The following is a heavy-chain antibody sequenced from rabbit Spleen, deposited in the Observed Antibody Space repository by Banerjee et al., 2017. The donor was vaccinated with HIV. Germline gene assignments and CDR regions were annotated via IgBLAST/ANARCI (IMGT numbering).Heavy chain of an antibody. CDR2: TYGGNVTTT. J-gene: IGHJ6*01. Sequence: QEQLEESGGDLVQPEGSLTLTCKASGFSFNTNKYMCWVRQAPGKGLEWIACTYGGNVTTTHYASWAKGRFTISKISSTTVTLQMTSLTAADTATYFCARDTGSSFSSYGMDLWGPGTLVTVS. D-gene: IGHD8-1*01. CDR3: ARDTGSSFSSYGMDL. CDR1: GFSFNTNKY. V-gene: IGHV1S45*01.